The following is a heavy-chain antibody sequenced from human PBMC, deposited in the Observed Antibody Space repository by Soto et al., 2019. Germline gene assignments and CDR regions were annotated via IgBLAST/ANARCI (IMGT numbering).Heavy chain of an antibody. Sequence: QVQLVQSGAEVKKPGASVKVSCKASGYTFTSYGISWVLQAPGQGLEWMGWISADNGNTNYAQKLQGRVNMTTDTSTSTAYMELRSLRADDTAVYYCARDGGDIVAWGFDPWGQGTLVTVSS. D-gene: IGHD2-15*01. J-gene: IGHJ5*02. CDR3: ARDGGDIVAWGFDP. CDR2: ISADNGNT. V-gene: IGHV1-18*01. CDR1: GYTFTSYG.